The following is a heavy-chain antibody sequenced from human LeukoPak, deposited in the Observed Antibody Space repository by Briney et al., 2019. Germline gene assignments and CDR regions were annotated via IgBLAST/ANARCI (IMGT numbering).Heavy chain of an antibody. J-gene: IGHJ4*02. Sequence: GGSLRLSCAASGFTFSSYSMNWVRQAPGKGLEWVSSISSSSSYIYYADSVKGRFTISRDNAKNSLYLQMNSLRAEDTAVYYCARVGRYSYGYAFDYWGQGTQVTVSS. V-gene: IGHV3-21*01. D-gene: IGHD5-18*01. CDR1: GFTFSSYS. CDR2: ISSSSSYI. CDR3: ARVGRYSYGYAFDY.